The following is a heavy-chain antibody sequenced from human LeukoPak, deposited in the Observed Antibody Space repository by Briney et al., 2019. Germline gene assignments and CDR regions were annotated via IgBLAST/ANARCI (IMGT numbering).Heavy chain of an antibody. CDR3: ARGGTQYYYDSSGYFDY. CDR2: ISAYNGNT. J-gene: IGHJ4*02. V-gene: IGHV1-18*01. Sequence: GASVNVSFTSSGYTFTSYGISWVRQAPGQGLEWMGWISAYNGNTNYAQKLQGRVTMTTDTPTSTAYMELRSLRSDDTAVYYCARGGTQYYYDSSGYFDYWGQGTLVTVSS. CDR1: GYTFTSYG. D-gene: IGHD3-22*01.